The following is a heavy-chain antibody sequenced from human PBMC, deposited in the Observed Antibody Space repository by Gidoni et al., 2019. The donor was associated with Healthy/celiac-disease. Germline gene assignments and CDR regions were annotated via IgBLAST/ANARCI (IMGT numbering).Heavy chain of an antibody. CDR1: GFTFSSYA. CDR2: ISGSGGST. Sequence: EVQLLESGVGLVQPGGSLRLSCAASGFTFSSYAMSWVRQAPGKGLEWVSAISGSGGSTYYADSVKGRFTISRDNSKNTLYLQMNSLRAEDTAVYYCAKDLCSSTSCLLDVWGQGTTVTVSS. D-gene: IGHD2-2*01. V-gene: IGHV3-23*01. J-gene: IGHJ6*02. CDR3: AKDLCSSTSCLLDV.